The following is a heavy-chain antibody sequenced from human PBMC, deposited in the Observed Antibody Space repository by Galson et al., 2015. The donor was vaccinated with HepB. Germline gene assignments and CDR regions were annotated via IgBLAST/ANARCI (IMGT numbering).Heavy chain of an antibody. CDR3: ARDDRPSYCGSTSCNVYGVDV. CDR1: GFTVSSNY. J-gene: IGHJ6*02. CDR2: IWYDGSNK. Sequence: SLRLSCAASGFTVSSNYMSWVRQAPGKGLEWVAVIWYDGSNKYYADSVKGRFTISRDNSKNTVYLQMNSLRAEDTAVYYCARDDRPSYCGSTSCNVYGVDVWGQGTTVTVSS. D-gene: IGHD2-2*01. V-gene: IGHV3-33*08.